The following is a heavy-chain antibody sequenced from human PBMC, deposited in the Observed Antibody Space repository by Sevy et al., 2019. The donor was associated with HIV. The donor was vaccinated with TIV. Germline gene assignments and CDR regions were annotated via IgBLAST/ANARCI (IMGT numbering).Heavy chain of an antibody. CDR1: GFTFSNYW. CDR2: IKQDGSEK. V-gene: IGHV3-7*01. J-gene: IGHJ4*02. Sequence: GGSLRLSCAASGFTFSNYWMSWVRQAPGKGLEWVANIKQDGSEKYYVDSVKGRFTISRENAKNALYLKMNSLRAEDTAVYYCARHYRTDPFYYSGSGGYYYPSYFDYWGQGTLVTVSS. D-gene: IGHD3-22*01. CDR3: ARHYRTDPFYYSGSGGYYYPSYFDY.